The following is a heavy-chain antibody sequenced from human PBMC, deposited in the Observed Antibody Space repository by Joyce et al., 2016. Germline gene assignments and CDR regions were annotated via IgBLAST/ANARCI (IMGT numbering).Heavy chain of an antibody. D-gene: IGHD5-24*01. CDR3: ARGRNGYCDY. J-gene: IGHJ4*02. CDR1: GYIFTHSY. V-gene: IGHV1-2*02. Sequence: QVQLVQSGAEEKKPGASVRVSCKSSGYIFTHSYMHWVRQAPGQGLELMGWINPNSGGTNYAQKFQGRVTMTTNTSISTAYMELSRLRSDDTAVYYCARGRNGYCDYWGQGTLVTVSS. CDR2: INPNSGGT.